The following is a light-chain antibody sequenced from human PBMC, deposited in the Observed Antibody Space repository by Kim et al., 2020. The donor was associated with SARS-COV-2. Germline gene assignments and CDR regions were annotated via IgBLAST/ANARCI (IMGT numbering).Light chain of an antibody. V-gene: IGKV1-16*01. Sequence: ASVGDRVTIPCRASQGISHYLAWFQQKPGKAPKSLIYAISNLQSGVPSRFRGSGTGTDFSLTISSLQPEDSAIYYCQQYYSHPRTFGQGTKVDIK. CDR2: AIS. CDR1: QGISHY. J-gene: IGKJ1*01. CDR3: QQYYSHPRT.